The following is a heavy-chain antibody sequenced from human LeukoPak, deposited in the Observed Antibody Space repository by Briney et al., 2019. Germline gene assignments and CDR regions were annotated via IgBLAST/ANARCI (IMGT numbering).Heavy chain of an antibody. CDR2: IRYDGSNK. D-gene: IGHD2-2*01. CDR1: GFTFSSYG. CDR3: AKAGGGYCSSTSCYLIY. Sequence: GGSLRLSCAASGFTFSSYGMHWVRQAPGKGLEWVAFIRYDGSNKYYADSVKGRFTISRDNSKNTLYLQMNSLRAEDTAVYYCAKAGGGYCSSTSCYLIYWGQGTLVTVSS. V-gene: IGHV3-30*02. J-gene: IGHJ4*02.